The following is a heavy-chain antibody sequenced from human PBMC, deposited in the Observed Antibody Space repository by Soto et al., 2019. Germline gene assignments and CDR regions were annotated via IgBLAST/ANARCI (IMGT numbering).Heavy chain of an antibody. V-gene: IGHV3-30-3*01. CDR2: ISYDGSNK. D-gene: IGHD6-19*01. CDR1: GFTFSGYA. Sequence: PGGSLRLSCAPSGFTFSGYAMHWVRQAPGKGLEWVAVISYDGSNKYYADSVKGRFTISRDNSKNTLYLQMNSLRVEDTAVYYCARDGSIAVAATTWYFDLWGRGTLVTVSS. J-gene: IGHJ2*01. CDR3: ARDGSIAVAATTWYFDL.